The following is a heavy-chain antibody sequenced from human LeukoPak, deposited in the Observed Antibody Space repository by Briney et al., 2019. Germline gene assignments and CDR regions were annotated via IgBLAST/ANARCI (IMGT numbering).Heavy chain of an antibody. CDR2: INHSGST. CDR3: ASNIVGYGWCDR. V-gene: IGHV4-34*01. Sequence: SETLSLTFAVNGGSLIGYEWSWIRQPPGRGLEWIGEINHSGSTNYNPSLKSRVTISVDTSKNQFSLKLSSVTAADTAVYYCASNIVGYGWCDRWGQGTLVTVSS. J-gene: IGHJ5*02. CDR1: GGSLIGYE. D-gene: IGHD2-15*01.